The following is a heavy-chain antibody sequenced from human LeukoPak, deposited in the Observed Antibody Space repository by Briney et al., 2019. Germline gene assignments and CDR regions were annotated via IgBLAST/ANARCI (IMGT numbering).Heavy chain of an antibody. D-gene: IGHD4-17*01. Sequence: ASVKVSCKASGYTFTSYDINWVRQATGQGLEWMGWTNPNSGNTGYAQKFQGRVTMTRNTSISTAYMELSSLRSEDTAVYYCARGPNYGDYFPFDYWGQGTLVTVSS. CDR1: GYTFTSYD. CDR3: ARGPNYGDYFPFDY. CDR2: TNPNSGNT. J-gene: IGHJ4*02. V-gene: IGHV1-8*01.